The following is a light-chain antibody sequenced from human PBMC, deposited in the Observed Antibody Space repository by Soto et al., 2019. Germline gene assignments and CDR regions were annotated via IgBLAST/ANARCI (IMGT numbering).Light chain of an antibody. V-gene: IGLV2-8*01. Sequence: PARFGGPAETGTYSRMRSPAGIGGYNYVSWYQQHPGKAPKLMIYEVSKRPSGVPDRFSGSKSGNTASLTVSGLQAFDEADYYCSYSVARHDLFVIGSGTKV. CDR2: EVS. CDR3: SYSVARHDLFV. J-gene: IGLJ1*01. CDR1: PAGIGGYNY.